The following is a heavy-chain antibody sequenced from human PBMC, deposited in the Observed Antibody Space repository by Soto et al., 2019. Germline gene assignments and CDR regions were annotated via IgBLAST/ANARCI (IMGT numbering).Heavy chain of an antibody. CDR1: GYTFTSYA. J-gene: IGHJ4*02. CDR2: INAGNGNT. V-gene: IGHV1-3*01. Sequence: GASVKVSCKASGYTFTSYAMHWVRQAPGQRLEWMGWINAGNGNTKYSQKFQGRVTITRDTSASTAYMELSSLRSEDTAVYYCARSPYCSSTSCLLYFDHWGQGTLVTVSS. CDR3: ARSPYCSSTSCLLYFDH. D-gene: IGHD2-2*01.